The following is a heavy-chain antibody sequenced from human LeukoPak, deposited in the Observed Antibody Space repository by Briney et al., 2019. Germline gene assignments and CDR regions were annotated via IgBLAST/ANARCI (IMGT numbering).Heavy chain of an antibody. V-gene: IGHV3-66*01. CDR2: IYSGGST. Sequence: GGSLRLSCAASGFTVSSNYMSWVRQAPGKGLEWVSVIYSGGSTYYADSVKGRFTISRDNSKNTLYLQMNSLRAEDTAVYYCARDWGYGSGNPQESWGQGTLVTVSS. CDR3: ARDWGYGSGNPQES. D-gene: IGHD3-10*01. J-gene: IGHJ4*02. CDR1: GFTVSSNY.